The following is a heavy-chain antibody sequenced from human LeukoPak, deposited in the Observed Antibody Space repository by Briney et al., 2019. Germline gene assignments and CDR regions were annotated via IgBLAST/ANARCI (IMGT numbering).Heavy chain of an antibody. CDR2: INPNSGGT. CDR1: GYTFTGYY. Sequence: GASVKVSCKASGYTFTGYYMHWVRQAPGQGLEWMGWINPNSGGTNYAQKFQGRVTMTRDTSISTAYMELSRLRSDDTAVYYCARRMTGYNPSLGYWGQGTLVTVSS. D-gene: IGHD3-9*01. CDR3: ARRMTGYNPSLGY. V-gene: IGHV1-2*02. J-gene: IGHJ4*02.